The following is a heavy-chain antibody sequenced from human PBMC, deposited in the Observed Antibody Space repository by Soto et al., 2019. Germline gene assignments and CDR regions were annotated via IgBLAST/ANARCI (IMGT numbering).Heavy chain of an antibody. D-gene: IGHD1-26*01. J-gene: IGHJ4*02. CDR1: GGTFSSYV. CDR3: ARVGGVRAPPGTDF. V-gene: IGHV1-69*01. Sequence: QLVQSGAEVKKPGSSVKISCKASGGTFSSYVISWLRQAPGQGLEWMGGVIPILGQAYYAPNLQGRVTITADGSTRTAYMELNRLTSADTAVYFCARVGGVRAPPGTDFWGQGTLVTVSS. CDR2: VIPILGQA.